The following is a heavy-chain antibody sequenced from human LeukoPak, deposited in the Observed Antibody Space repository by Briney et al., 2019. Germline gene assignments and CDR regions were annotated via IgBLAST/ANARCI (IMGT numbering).Heavy chain of an antibody. D-gene: IGHD4-17*01. CDR2: ISGYNGNT. CDR3: AREATVYGDYDAFDI. J-gene: IGHJ3*02. Sequence: ASVKVSCKASGYTFSNYGIIWVRQAPGQGLEWMGWISGYNGNTNYAQKFQDRVTMTIDTSTNTVYMEMRRLRSDDTGVYYCAREATVYGDYDAFDIWGQGTLLTVSP. V-gene: IGHV1-18*01. CDR1: GYTFSNYG.